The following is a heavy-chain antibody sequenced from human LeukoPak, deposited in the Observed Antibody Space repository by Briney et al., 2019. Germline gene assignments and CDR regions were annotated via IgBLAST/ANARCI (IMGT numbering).Heavy chain of an antibody. CDR2: INPNSGGT. CDR1: GYTFTGYY. D-gene: IGHD5-12*01. J-gene: IGHJ5*02. CDR3: ARDRSGYEEFTWFDP. V-gene: IGHV1-2*02. Sequence: ASVKVSCKASGYTFTGYYMHWVRQAPGQGLEWMGWINPNSGGTNYAQKFQGRVTMTRDTSISTAYMELSRLRSDDTAVYYCARDRSGYEEFTWFDPWGQGTLVTVSS.